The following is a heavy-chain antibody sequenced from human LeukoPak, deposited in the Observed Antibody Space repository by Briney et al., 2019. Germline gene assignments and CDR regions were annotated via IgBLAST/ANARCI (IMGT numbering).Heavy chain of an antibody. CDR2: IIPIFGTA. Sequence: SVEVSCKASGGTFSSYAISWVRQAPGQGLEWMGGIIPIFGTANYAQKFQGRVTITADESTSTAYMELSSLRSEDTAVYYCARIPSGIVDYFDYWGQGTLVTVSS. CDR1: GGTFSSYA. V-gene: IGHV1-69*01. J-gene: IGHJ4*02. D-gene: IGHD1-26*01. CDR3: ARIPSGIVDYFDY.